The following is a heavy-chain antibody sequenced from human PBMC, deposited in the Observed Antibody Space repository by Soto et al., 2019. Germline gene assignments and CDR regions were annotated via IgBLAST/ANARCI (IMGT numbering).Heavy chain of an antibody. Sequence: PSETLSLTCAVYGGSFSGYYWSWIRQPPGKGLEWIGEINHSGSTNYNPSLKSRVTISVDTSKNQFSLKLSSVTAADTAVYYCARGEMDGAFDIWGQGTMVTVSS. CDR2: INHSGST. J-gene: IGHJ3*02. CDR1: GGSFSGYY. V-gene: IGHV4-34*01. CDR3: ARGEMDGAFDI.